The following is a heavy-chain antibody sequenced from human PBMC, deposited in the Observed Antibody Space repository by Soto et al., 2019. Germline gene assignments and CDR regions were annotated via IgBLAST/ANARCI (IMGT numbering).Heavy chain of an antibody. Sequence: ASETLSLTCTVSGDSMYTYYWTWIRQPPKMGLEWIGYINYSGHTDYNPALRGRVAISLDMSENQFSLNVSSVTAADTAVYYCAGMRPGSQGGGMDVWGQGTTVTVSS. V-gene: IGHV4-59*03. J-gene: IGHJ6*02. D-gene: IGHD1-1*01. CDR2: INYSGHT. CDR1: GDSMYTYY. CDR3: AGMRPGSQGGGMDV.